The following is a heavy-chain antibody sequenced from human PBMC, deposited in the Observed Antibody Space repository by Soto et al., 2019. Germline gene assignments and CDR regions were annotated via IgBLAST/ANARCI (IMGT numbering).Heavy chain of an antibody. V-gene: IGHV4-34*01. Sequence: QVQLQQWGAGLLKPSETLSLTCAVYGGSFSGYYWSWIRQPPGMGLERIGEINHSGSTTYNPSLKSRVPISVDTSKNQFSLKLSSVTAADTAVYYCARGNGSYDNGVFDYWGQGTLVTVSS. J-gene: IGHJ4*02. D-gene: IGHD3-9*01. CDR2: INHSGST. CDR3: ARGNGSYDNGVFDY. CDR1: GGSFSGYY.